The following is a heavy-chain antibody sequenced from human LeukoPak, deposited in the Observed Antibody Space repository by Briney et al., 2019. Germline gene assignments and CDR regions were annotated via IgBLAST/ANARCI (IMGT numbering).Heavy chain of an antibody. V-gene: IGHV4-61*02. CDR2: IYTSGST. D-gene: IGHD3-9*01. CDR3: ARGLLMNYDILTGYYP. J-gene: IGHJ5*02. Sequence: SETLSLTCTVSGGSISSGSYYWSWIRQPAGKGLEWIGRIYTSGSTNYNPSLKSRVTISVDTSKNQFSLKLSSVTAADTAVYYCARGLLMNYDILTGYYPWGQGTLVTVSS. CDR1: GGSISSGSYY.